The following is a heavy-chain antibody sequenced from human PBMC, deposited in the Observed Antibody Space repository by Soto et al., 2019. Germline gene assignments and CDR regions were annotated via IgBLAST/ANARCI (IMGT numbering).Heavy chain of an antibody. Sequence: QVQLVQSGAEVKKPGASVKVSCKASGYSFNTYAMHWVRQAPGQRLEWLAWINAGNVNKKYSQKFHRRLKVTRDTSVSTAYMELSSLTYEDTAMYYSARDMGQHLVLMSYYYAMDAWGQGHTVTVSS. D-gene: IGHD6-6*01. CDR2: INAGNVNK. CDR1: GYSFNTYA. CDR3: ARDMGQHLVLMSYYYAMDA. J-gene: IGHJ6*02. V-gene: IGHV1-3*01.